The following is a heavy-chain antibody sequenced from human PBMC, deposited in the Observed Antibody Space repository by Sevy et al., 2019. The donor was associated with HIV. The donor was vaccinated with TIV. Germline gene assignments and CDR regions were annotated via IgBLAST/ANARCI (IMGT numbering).Heavy chain of an antibody. J-gene: IGHJ6*02. D-gene: IGHD2-2*01. V-gene: IGHV3-23*01. Sequence: GGSLRLSCAASGFTFSNYAMSWVRQAPGKGLEWVSSISRSGSSTDYADSVKGRFTISRDNSMNTLYLQMNSLRAEDTAVYYCAKVDVVVPVADYGLDVWGQGTTVNVSS. CDR3: AKVDVVVPVADYGLDV. CDR1: GFTFSNYA. CDR2: ISRSGSST.